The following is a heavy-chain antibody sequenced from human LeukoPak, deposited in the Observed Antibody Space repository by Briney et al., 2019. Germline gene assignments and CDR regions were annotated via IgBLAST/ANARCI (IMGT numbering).Heavy chain of an antibody. D-gene: IGHD3-16*01. V-gene: IGHV3-74*01. CDR1: GFTFSSYW. Sequence: PGGSLRLSCAASGFTFSSYWMHWVRQAPGKGLVWVSRINSDGSSTSYADSVKGRFTISRDNAKNTLYLQMNSLRAEDTAVYYRARSPQGEAKGGGDYLGQGNLVTGSS. CDR2: INSDGSST. J-gene: IGHJ4*02. CDR3: ARSPQGEAKGGGDY.